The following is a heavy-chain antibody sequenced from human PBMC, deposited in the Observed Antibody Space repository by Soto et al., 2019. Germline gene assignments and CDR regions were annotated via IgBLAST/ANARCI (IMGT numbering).Heavy chain of an antibody. CDR2: SYYSGST. Sequence: QLQLQESGPGLVKPSETLSLTCTVSGGSISSSSYYWGWIRQPPGKGLEWIGSSYYSGSTYYNPSRKSRVTISVDTSKNQFSLKLSSVTAADTAVYYCASLGPYSSSYYFDYWGQGTLVTVSS. J-gene: IGHJ4*02. CDR3: ASLGPYSSSYYFDY. D-gene: IGHD6-6*01. V-gene: IGHV4-39*01. CDR1: GGSISSSSYY.